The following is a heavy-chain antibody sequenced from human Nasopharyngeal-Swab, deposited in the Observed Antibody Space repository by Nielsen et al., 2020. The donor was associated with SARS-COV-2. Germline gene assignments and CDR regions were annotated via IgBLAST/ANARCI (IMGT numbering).Heavy chain of an antibody. CDR1: GFTFSSYA. CDR3: ARELGNGFDP. J-gene: IGHJ5*02. CDR2: ISYDGSNK. Sequence: GESLKISCAASGFTFSSYATHWVRQAPGKGLEWVAVISYDGSNKYYADSVKGRFTISRDNSKNTLYLQMNSLRAEDTAVYYCARELGNGFDPWGQGTLVTVSS. V-gene: IGHV3-30-3*01.